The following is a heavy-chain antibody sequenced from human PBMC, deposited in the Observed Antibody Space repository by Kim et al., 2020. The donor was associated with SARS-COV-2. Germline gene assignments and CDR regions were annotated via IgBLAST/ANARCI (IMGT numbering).Heavy chain of an antibody. CDR1: GFTFSSYA. CDR3: AKVLFRDDYVWGSYPVDY. D-gene: IGHD3-16*02. Sequence: GGSLRLSCAASGFTFSSYAMSWVRQAPGKGLEWVSAISGSGGSTYYADSVKGRFTIPRDNSKNTLYLQMNSLRAEDTAVYYCAKVLFRDDYVWGSYPVDYWGQGTLVTVSS. CDR2: ISGSGGST. V-gene: IGHV3-23*01. J-gene: IGHJ4*02.